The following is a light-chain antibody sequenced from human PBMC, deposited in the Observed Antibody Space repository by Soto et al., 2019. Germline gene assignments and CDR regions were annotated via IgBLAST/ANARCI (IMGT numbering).Light chain of an antibody. Sequence: QLTQSPSSLSASVGDRVIITCRASQSVSRSLNWYQQKTGQAPKLLIYAASTLHSGVPSRFSGSGSGTESTLTISSLQPEDFATYYCQQNAIIPPWTFGQGTKVDVK. CDR1: QSVSRS. V-gene: IGKV1-39*01. CDR2: AAS. J-gene: IGKJ1*01. CDR3: QQNAIIPPWT.